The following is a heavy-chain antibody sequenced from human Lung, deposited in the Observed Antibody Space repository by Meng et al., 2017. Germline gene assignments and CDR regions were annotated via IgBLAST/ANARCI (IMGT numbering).Heavy chain of an antibody. CDR2: FIGVFDKT. CDR1: CGSFSTHT. J-gene: IGHJ4*02. Sequence: QVQLVQSGAEVNKPGSSVKVACKTSCGSFSTHTFSWVRQATGQGLEWMGGFIGVFDKTKAATRFQDRVTFTADESTSTDYMELSSLTFDDTAVYFCARGRRNEPLFDYWGQGTLVTVSS. CDR3: ARGRRNEPLFDY. V-gene: IGHV1-69*13. D-gene: IGHD1-14*01.